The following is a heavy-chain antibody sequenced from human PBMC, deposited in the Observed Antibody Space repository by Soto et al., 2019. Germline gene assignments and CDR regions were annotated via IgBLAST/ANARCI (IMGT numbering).Heavy chain of an antibody. D-gene: IGHD3-16*02. V-gene: IGHV1-69*08. CDR2: IIPILGIA. J-gene: IGHJ4*02. Sequence: QVQLVQSGAEVKKPGSSVKVSCKASGGTFSSYTISWVRQAPGQGLEWMGRIIPILGIANYAQKFQVRVTITANKSPSTAYMELSSLRPEDTAVYYSARDPLANTFGGVIVTQQAFWGPGPLVTDSS. CDR1: GGTFSSYT. CDR3: ARDPLANTFGGVIVTQQAF.